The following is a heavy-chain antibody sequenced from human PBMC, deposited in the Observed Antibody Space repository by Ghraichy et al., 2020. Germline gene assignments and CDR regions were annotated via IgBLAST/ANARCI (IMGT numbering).Heavy chain of an antibody. V-gene: IGHV3-11*01. Sequence: GGSLRLSCAASGFPFSHYYMSWIRQAPGKGLEWLSYIRGNGDTILYADSVQGRFTISRDNTNNSLYLQMSSLRAEDTAIYYCARGDSRPFDYWGQGTLVTVSS. D-gene: IGHD3-22*01. CDR1: GFPFSHYY. CDR2: IRGNGDTI. J-gene: IGHJ4*02. CDR3: ARGDSRPFDY.